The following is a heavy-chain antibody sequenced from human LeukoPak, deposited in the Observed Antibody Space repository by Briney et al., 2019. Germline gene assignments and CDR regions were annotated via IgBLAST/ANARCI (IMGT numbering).Heavy chain of an antibody. D-gene: IGHD3-22*01. V-gene: IGHV1-2*02. J-gene: IGHJ4*02. Sequence: ASVKVSCKASGYTFTVYYMHWVRQAPGQGLEWMGWINPNSGGTNYAQKFQGRVTMTRDTSISTAYMELSRLRSDDTAVYYCASSDSSGYYYLATLVYWGQGTLVTVSS. CDR1: GYTFTVYY. CDR3: ASSDSSGYYYLATLVY. CDR2: INPNSGGT.